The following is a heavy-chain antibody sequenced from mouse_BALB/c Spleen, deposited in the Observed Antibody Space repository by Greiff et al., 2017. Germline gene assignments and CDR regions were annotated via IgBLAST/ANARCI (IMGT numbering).Heavy chain of an antibody. Sequence: VQLQQSGPGLVKPSQSLSLTCSVTGYSITSGYYWNWIRQFPGNKLEWMGYISYDGSNNYNPSLKNRISITRDTSKNQFFLKLNSVTTEDTATYYCARAGTTVVDYAMDYWGQGTSVTVSS. D-gene: IGHD1-1*01. J-gene: IGHJ4*01. V-gene: IGHV3-6*02. CDR1: GYSITSGYY. CDR2: ISYDGSN. CDR3: ARAGTTVVDYAMDY.